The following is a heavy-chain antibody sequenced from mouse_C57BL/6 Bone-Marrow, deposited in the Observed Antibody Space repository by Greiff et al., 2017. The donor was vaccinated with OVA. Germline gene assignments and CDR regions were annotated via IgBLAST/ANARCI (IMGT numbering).Heavy chain of an antibody. Sequence: EVKLMESGEGLVKPGGSLKLSCAASGFTFSSYAMSWVRQTPEKRLEWVAYISSGGDYIDYADTVKGRFTISRDNARNTLYLQMSSLKSEDTAMYYCTRLLDAIDYWGPGTSVTGSS. CDR2: ISSGGDYI. J-gene: IGHJ4*01. CDR3: TRLLDAIDY. V-gene: IGHV5-9-1*02. D-gene: IGHD2-1*01. CDR1: GFTFSSYA.